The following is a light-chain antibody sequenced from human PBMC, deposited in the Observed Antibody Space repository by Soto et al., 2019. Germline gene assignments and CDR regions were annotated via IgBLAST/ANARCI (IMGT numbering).Light chain of an antibody. CDR3: QQYYSTLRT. Sequence: DIVMTQSPDSLAVSLGERATINCKSSQSVLYSSNNKNYLAWYQQKPGQPPKPLIYWASTRESGVPDRFSGSGSGTDFTLTISSLQAEDVAVYYCQQYYSTLRTFGQGTKVEIK. CDR1: QSVLYSSNNKNY. J-gene: IGKJ1*01. CDR2: WAS. V-gene: IGKV4-1*01.